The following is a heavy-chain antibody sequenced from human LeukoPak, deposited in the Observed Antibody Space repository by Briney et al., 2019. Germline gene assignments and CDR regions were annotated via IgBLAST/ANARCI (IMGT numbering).Heavy chain of an antibody. J-gene: IGHJ3*02. Sequence: SETLSLTCTVSGGSISSSSYYWGWIRQPPGKGLEWIGSIYYSGSTYYNPSLKSRVTISVDTSKNQFSLKLSSVTAADTAVYYCARPTTVVIPSDAFDIWGQGTMVTVSS. CDR3: ARPTTVVIPSDAFDI. CDR1: GGSISSSSYY. V-gene: IGHV4-39*01. D-gene: IGHD4-23*01. CDR2: IYYSGST.